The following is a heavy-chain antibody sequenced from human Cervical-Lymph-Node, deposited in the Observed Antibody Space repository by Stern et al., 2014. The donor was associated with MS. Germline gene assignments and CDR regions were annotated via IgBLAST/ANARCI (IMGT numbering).Heavy chain of an antibody. D-gene: IGHD6-13*01. Sequence: QVQLVESGAEVTKPGSSVKLSCKASGGTFSKFPNSWVCQAPGPGLEWMGGMFPVFGTPTYAQEFRGRVTITADVSTSTVYMELSSLRSDDTAVYYCALSSETSDRWYSLGYDLWGQGTLVTVSS. CDR3: ALSSETSDRWYSLGYDL. CDR1: GGTFSKFP. CDR2: MFPVFGTP. J-gene: IGHJ5*02. V-gene: IGHV1-69*01.